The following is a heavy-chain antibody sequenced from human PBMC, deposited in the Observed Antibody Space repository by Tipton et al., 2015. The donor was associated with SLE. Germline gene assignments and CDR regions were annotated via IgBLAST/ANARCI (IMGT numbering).Heavy chain of an antibody. J-gene: IGHJ4*02. V-gene: IGHV4-61*08. CDR1: GGSISSGGYY. D-gene: IGHD3-10*01. Sequence: TLSLTCTVSGGSISSGGYYWSWIRQHPGKDLEWIGYIYYSGSTNYNPSLKSRVTISVDTSKNQFSLKLSSVTAADTAVYYCGRGGGAYFDYWGQGTLVTVSS. CDR2: IYYSGST. CDR3: GRGGGAYFDY.